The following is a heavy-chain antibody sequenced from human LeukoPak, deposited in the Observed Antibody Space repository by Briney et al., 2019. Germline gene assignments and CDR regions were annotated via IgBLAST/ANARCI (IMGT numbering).Heavy chain of an antibody. V-gene: IGHV3-33*08. J-gene: IGHJ4*02. Sequence: PGGSLRLSCAASGFTFSSYGMHWVRQAPGKGLEWVAVIRYDGSNKYYADSVKGRFTISRDNCKNTLYLQMNSLRAEDTAVYYCARDGTSERWLVPFDYWGQGTLVTVSS. CDR3: ARDGTSERWLVPFDY. CDR2: IRYDGSNK. CDR1: GFTFSSYG. D-gene: IGHD6-19*01.